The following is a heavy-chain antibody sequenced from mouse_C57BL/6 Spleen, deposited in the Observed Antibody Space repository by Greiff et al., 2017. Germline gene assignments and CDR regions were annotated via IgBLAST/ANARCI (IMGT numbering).Heavy chain of an antibody. J-gene: IGHJ1*03. CDR3: ARHLGLRLWYFDV. D-gene: IGHD2-2*01. CDR2: ISSGGSYT. V-gene: IGHV5-6*01. CDR1: GFTFSSYG. Sequence: EVHLVESGGDLVKPGGSLKLSCAASGFTFSSYGMSWVRQTPDKRLEWVATISSGGSYTYYPDSVKGRFTISRDNAKNTLYLQMSSLKSEDTAMYYCARHLGLRLWYFDVWGTGTTVTVSS.